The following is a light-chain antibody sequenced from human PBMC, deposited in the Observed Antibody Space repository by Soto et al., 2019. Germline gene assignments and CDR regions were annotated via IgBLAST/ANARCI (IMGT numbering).Light chain of an antibody. Sequence: QSFLTQPPSASGTPGQRVTISCSGSSSNIGSNFVYWYQQLPGTAPTLLIYRNNQRPSGVPDRFSGSKSGTSASLAISGLRSEDEADYYCAAWDDSLSAHVFGTGTKV. V-gene: IGLV1-47*01. J-gene: IGLJ1*01. CDR3: AAWDDSLSAHV. CDR1: SSNIGSNF. CDR2: RNN.